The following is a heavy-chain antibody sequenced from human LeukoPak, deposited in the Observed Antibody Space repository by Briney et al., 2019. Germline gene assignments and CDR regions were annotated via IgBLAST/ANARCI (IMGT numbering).Heavy chain of an antibody. Sequence: ETLSLTCAVSGGSFSDHGWSWVRQAPGKGLEWVGRITSKTDGGITDSAAPVKGRFTVSRDDSKNTLFLQMSSLRTEDTAVYYCATDESNSFFFWGQGTLVTVSS. J-gene: IGHJ4*02. V-gene: IGHV3-15*01. CDR2: ITSKTDGGIT. CDR3: ATDESNSFFF. CDR1: GGSFSDHG. D-gene: IGHD2/OR15-2a*01.